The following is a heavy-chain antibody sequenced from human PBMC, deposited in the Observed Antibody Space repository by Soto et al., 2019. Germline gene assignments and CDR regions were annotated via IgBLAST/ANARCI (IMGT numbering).Heavy chain of an antibody. CDR3: AAQGSIAAAGRYGMDV. D-gene: IGHD6-13*01. Sequence: ASVKVSCKASGGTFSSYAISWVRQAPGQGLEWMGGIIPIFGTANYAQKFQGRVTITADKSTSTAYMELSSLRSEDTAVYYCAAQGSIAAAGRYGMDVWGQGTTVAVS. J-gene: IGHJ6*02. CDR2: IIPIFGTA. CDR1: GGTFSSYA. V-gene: IGHV1-69*06.